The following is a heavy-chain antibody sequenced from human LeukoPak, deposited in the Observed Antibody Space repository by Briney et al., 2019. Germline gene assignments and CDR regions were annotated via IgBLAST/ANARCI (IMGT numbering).Heavy chain of an antibody. J-gene: IGHJ6*03. V-gene: IGHV3-11*01. Sequence: GGSLRLSCAASGFTFSDYYMSWIRQAPGKGLEWVSYISSSGSTIYYADSVKGRFTISRDNAKNSLYLQMNSLRAEDTAVYYCARDYFDFWSGYQTAGYYMGVWGKGTKVTGSS. CDR2: ISSSGSTI. D-gene: IGHD3-3*01. CDR3: ARDYFDFWSGYQTAGYYMGV. CDR1: GFTFSDYY.